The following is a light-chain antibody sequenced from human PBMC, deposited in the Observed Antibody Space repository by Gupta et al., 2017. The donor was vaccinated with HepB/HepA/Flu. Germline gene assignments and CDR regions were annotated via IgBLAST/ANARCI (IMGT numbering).Light chain of an antibody. CDR1: QSVSRN. J-gene: IGKJ2*01. CDR3: QQYNNWPRT. CDR2: GAS. V-gene: IGKV3-15*01. Sequence: IVLTQPPASLSGCAGERATLPCRASQSVSRNLAWYQQKPGKAPRLLVYGASTTATGIPARFSGSGSGTEFTLTISSLQSEDFAIYYCQQYNNWPRTFGQGTKLEIK.